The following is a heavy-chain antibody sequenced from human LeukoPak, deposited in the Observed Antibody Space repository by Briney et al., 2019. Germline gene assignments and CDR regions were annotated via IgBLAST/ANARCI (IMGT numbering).Heavy chain of an antibody. D-gene: IGHD1-14*01. V-gene: IGHV3-7*01. CDR1: GFTFSSFW. J-gene: IGHJ4*02. Sequence: PGGSVRLSCAASGFTFSSFWMSWVRQAPGRGLEWVANIKQEGSDKYYVVYVKGRFTIYRDNAESSLHLQMHSLRVEGTAVYYCLRLEHRFDYLGQGSKVTVSS. CDR3: LRLEHRFDY. CDR2: IKQEGSDK.